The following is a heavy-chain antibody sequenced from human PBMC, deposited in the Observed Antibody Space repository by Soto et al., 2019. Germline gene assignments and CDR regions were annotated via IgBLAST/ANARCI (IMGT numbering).Heavy chain of an antibody. J-gene: IGHJ5*02. CDR2: IYHGGST. Sequence: SETLSLTCAVSGYSISSGYYWGWVRQPPWKGLEWIGSIYHGGSTYYNPSLNSRVTLSIDMTNNHVSLILNSVTAADTAVYYCARVGPWVPYYYTFENWFDPWGQGTLVTVSS. CDR3: ARVGPWVPYYYTFENWFDP. V-gene: IGHV4-38-2*01. CDR1: GYSISSGYY. D-gene: IGHD3-10*01.